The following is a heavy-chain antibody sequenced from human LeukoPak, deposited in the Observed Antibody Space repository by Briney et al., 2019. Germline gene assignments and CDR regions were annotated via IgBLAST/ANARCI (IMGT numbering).Heavy chain of an antibody. V-gene: IGHV1-2*02. CDR2: INPNSGGT. Sequence: GASVKVSRKASGYTFTGYYMHWVRQAPGQGLEWMGWINPNSGGTNYAQKFQGRVTMTRDTSISTAYMELSRLRSDDTAVYYCARDQTRIAARPEFDYWGQGTLVTVSS. D-gene: IGHD6-6*01. J-gene: IGHJ4*02. CDR1: GYTFTGYY. CDR3: ARDQTRIAARPEFDY.